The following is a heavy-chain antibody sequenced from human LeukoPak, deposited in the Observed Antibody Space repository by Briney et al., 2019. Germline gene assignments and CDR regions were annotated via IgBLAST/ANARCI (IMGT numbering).Heavy chain of an antibody. V-gene: IGHV3-23*01. CDR3: AKGPEQWRDTEYFQH. J-gene: IGHJ1*01. CDR2: IYPSGGST. CDR1: GFTFSSYA. Sequence: GGSLRLSCAASGFTFSSYAMTWVRQAPGRGLEWVSSIYPSGGSTYYADSVKGRFTISGDNSKNTLYLQMNSLRAEDTAVYYCAKGPEQWRDTEYFQHWGQGTLVTVSS. D-gene: IGHD6-19*01.